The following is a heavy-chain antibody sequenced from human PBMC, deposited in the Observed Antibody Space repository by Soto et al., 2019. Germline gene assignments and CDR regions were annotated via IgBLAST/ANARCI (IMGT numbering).Heavy chain of an antibody. J-gene: IGHJ6*02. V-gene: IGHV1-58*01. CDR2: IVVGSGNT. CDR1: GFTFTSSA. Sequence: SLKVTCKASGFTFTSSAVHWVRQARGQRLEWIGWIVVGSGNTNYAQKFQERVTITRDMSTSTAYMELSSLRSEDTAVYYCAASRPGDYYYYYGMDVWGQGTTVTVSS. D-gene: IGHD3-10*01. CDR3: AASRPGDYYYYYGMDV.